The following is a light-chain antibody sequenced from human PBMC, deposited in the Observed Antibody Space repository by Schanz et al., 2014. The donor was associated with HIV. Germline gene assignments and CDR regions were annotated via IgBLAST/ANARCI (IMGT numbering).Light chain of an antibody. CDR1: SSNIGSNY. V-gene: IGLV1-47*01. CDR2: RNN. J-gene: IGLJ2*01. CDR3: QSYDSGLSGIL. Sequence: SVLTQPPSASGTPGQRVTISCSGSSSNIGSNYVYWYQQLPGTAPKLLIYRNNQRPSGVPDRFSGSKSGTSASLAITGLQAEDEGDYYCQSYDSGLSGILFGGGTKLTVL.